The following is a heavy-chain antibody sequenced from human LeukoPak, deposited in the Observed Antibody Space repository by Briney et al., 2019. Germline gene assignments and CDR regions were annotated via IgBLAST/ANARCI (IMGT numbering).Heavy chain of an antibody. D-gene: IGHD3-22*01. Sequence: PSETLSLTCTVSGGSISSYHWSWIRQPAGKGLVWIGRIYTSGSTDYNPSLKSRVAMSVDTSKNQFSLKLSSVTAADTAVYHCARMSYYYDVSGYDAYAFDIWGQARMVTVSS. CDR1: GGSISSYH. V-gene: IGHV4-4*07. J-gene: IGHJ3*02. CDR3: ARMSYYYDVSGYDAYAFDI. CDR2: IYTSGST.